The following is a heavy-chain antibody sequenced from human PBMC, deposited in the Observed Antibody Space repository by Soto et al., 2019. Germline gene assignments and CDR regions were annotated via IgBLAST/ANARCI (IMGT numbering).Heavy chain of an antibody. V-gene: IGHV4-31*03. CDR3: AGVSGDTMVRGVMNYYYYGMDV. D-gene: IGHD3-10*01. J-gene: IGHJ6*02. Sequence: TSETLSLTCTVSGGSISSGGYYWSWIRQHPGKGLEWIGYIYYSGSTYYNPSLKSRVTISVDTSKNQFSLKLSSVTAADTAVYYCAGVSGDTMVRGVMNYYYYGMDVWGQGTTVTVSS. CDR1: GGSISSGGYY. CDR2: IYYSGST.